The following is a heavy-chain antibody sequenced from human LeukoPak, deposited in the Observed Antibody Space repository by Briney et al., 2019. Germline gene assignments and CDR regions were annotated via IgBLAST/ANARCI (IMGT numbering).Heavy chain of an antibody. CDR3: ARALYTSGWAYFDY. V-gene: IGHV3-23*01. D-gene: IGHD6-19*01. Sequence: PGGSLRLSCAASGFTFNNYAMSWVRQAPGKGLEWVSAISDSGGRTSYADSVKGRFTISRDNSKNTLYLQMNSLRAEDTAIFYCARALYTSGWAYFDYWGQGTLVTVSS. CDR2: ISDSGGRT. J-gene: IGHJ4*02. CDR1: GFTFNNYA.